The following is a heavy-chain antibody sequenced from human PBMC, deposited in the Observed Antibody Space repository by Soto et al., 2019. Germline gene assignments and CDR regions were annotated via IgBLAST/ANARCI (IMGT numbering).Heavy chain of an antibody. J-gene: IGHJ4*02. CDR1: GDSISSSNW. D-gene: IGHD4-4*01. CDR2: IYHSGST. Sequence: QVQLQESGPGLVKPSGTLSLTCAVSGDSISSSNWWSWVRQPPGKGLEWIGEIYHSGSTNYNPSLKSRVTISVVESKNQFSLNLSSVTAADTAVYYCARKDYSGGLFDFWGQGTLVTVSS. V-gene: IGHV4-4*02. CDR3: ARKDYSGGLFDF.